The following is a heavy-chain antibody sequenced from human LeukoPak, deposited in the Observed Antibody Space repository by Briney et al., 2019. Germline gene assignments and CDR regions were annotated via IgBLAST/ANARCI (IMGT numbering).Heavy chain of an antibody. CDR1: GGSISSYN. J-gene: IGHJ2*01. CDR2: IYSSGST. CDR3: ARGQYHLLYWYFDL. Sequence: PSETLSLTCTVSGGSISSYNWSWIRQPAGKGLEWIGRIYSSGSTNYNPSLKSRVTMSVDTSKNQFSLKLSSVTAADTAVYYCARGQYHLLYWYFDLWGRGTLVTVSS. D-gene: IGHD2-2*01. V-gene: IGHV4-4*07.